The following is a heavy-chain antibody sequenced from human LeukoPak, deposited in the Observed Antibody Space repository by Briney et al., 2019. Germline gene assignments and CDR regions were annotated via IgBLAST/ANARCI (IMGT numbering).Heavy chain of an antibody. V-gene: IGHV1-46*01. J-gene: IGHJ4*02. Sequence: GAPVKVSCKASGYTFTSYYMHWVRQAPGQGLEWMGIINPSGGSTSYAQKFQGRVTMTRDTSTSTVYMELSSLRSDDTAVYYCARAMIVEIDYWGQGTLVTVSS. D-gene: IGHD3-22*01. CDR1: GYTFTSYY. CDR3: ARAMIVEIDY. CDR2: INPSGGST.